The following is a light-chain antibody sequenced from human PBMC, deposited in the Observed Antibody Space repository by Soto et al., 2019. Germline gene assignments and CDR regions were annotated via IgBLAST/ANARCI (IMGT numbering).Light chain of an antibody. CDR3: QQRSSWPPPT. CDR2: DAS. V-gene: IGKV3-11*01. Sequence: IVLTQSPATLSLSPGERATLSCRASESVGNYLAWHQEKPGQAPRLLIYDASNRATGIPPRFSGSGSGTDFTLTISSLEPEDFAVYYCQQRSSWPPPTFGGGTKVEI. J-gene: IGKJ4*01. CDR1: ESVGNY.